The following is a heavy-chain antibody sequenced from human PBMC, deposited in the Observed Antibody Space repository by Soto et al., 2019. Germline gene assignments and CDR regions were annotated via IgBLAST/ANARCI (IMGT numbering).Heavy chain of an antibody. CDR3: ARGTTYYDFWSGYPFDY. J-gene: IGHJ4*02. D-gene: IGHD3-3*01. Sequence: QVQLVESGGGVVQPGRSLRLSCAASGFTFSSYGMHWVRQAPGKGLEWVAVIWYDGSNKYYADSVKGRFTISRDNSKNTLYLQMNSLRAEDTAVYYCARGTTYYDFWSGYPFDYWGQGTLVTVSS. CDR1: GFTFSSYG. V-gene: IGHV3-33*01. CDR2: IWYDGSNK.